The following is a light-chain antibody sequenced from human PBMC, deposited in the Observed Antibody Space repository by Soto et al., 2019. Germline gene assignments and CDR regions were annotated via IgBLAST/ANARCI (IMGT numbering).Light chain of an antibody. V-gene: IGKV1-5*03. CDR1: QTISSW. CDR2: KAS. Sequence: DIQMTQSPSTLSGSVGDRVTITCRASQTISSWLAWYQQKTGKAPKLLIYKASTLKSGVPSRFSGSGSGTEFTLTISRLQPDDVATYYCQHYNSYSEAFGQGTKLELK. CDR3: QHYNSYSEA. J-gene: IGKJ1*01.